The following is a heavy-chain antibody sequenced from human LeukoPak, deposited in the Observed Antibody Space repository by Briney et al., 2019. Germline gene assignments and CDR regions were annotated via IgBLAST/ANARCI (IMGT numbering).Heavy chain of an antibody. J-gene: IGHJ4*02. CDR1: GGSISSGDYY. Sequence: ASQTLSLTCTVSGGSISSGDYYWTWIRQHPGKGLEWIGSIYYSGSTYYNPSLKSRVTISIDTSKNQFSLRLSPVTAADTAVYYCARVRFVEWLPFDYWGQGTLVTVSS. CDR3: ARVRFVEWLPFDY. V-gene: IGHV4-31*03. D-gene: IGHD3-3*01. CDR2: IYYSGST.